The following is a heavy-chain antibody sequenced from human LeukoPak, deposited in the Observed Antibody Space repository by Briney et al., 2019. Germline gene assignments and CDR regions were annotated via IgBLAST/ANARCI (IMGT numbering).Heavy chain of an antibody. CDR2: IRYDGSNK. V-gene: IGHV3-30*02. J-gene: IGHJ6*03. D-gene: IGHD2-15*01. CDR3: AKEDLYCNGGSCYYYYYMDV. Sequence: PGGSLRLSCAASGFTFSSYGMHWVRQAPGKGLEWVAFIRYDGSNKYYADSVKGRFTISRDNSKNTLYLQMNSLRAEDTAVYYCAKEDLYCNGGSCYYYYYMDVWGKGTTVTISS. CDR1: GFTFSSYG.